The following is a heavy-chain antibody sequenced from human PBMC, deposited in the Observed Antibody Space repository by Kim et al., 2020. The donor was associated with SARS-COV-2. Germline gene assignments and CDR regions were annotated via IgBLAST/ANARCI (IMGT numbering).Heavy chain of an antibody. J-gene: IGHJ3*02. Sequence: SVKGRFTISRDNAKNSLYLQMNSLRAEDTALYYCAKRGFGELLGYDAFDIWGQGTMVTVSS. V-gene: IGHV3-9*01. CDR3: AKRGFGELLGYDAFDI. D-gene: IGHD3-10*01.